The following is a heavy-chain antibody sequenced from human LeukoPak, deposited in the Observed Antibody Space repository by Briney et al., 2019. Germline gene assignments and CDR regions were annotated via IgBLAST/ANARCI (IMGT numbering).Heavy chain of an antibody. D-gene: IGHD7-27*01. J-gene: IGHJ4*02. CDR3: GTGDPRFDY. CDR2: ISSGSSAI. Sequence: GGSLRLSCAASGFSFSTYSMNWVRQAPGKGLQWVSYISSGSSAIYYTDSVKGRFTITRDDAKNSVYLQTNSLRTEDTAVYYCGTGDPRFDYWGQGILVTVSS. V-gene: IGHV3-48*01. CDR1: GFSFSTYS.